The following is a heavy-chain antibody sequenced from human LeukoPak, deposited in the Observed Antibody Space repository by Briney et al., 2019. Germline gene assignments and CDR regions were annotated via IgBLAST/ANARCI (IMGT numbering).Heavy chain of an antibody. Sequence: GGSLRLSCTASGFTFSSYAMSWVRQAPGKGLEWVSAISGSGGSTYYADSVKGRFTISRDNSKNTLYLQMNSLRAEDTAVYYCAKDHPRYYGSGSFQLRFDPWGQGTLVTVSS. CDR3: AKDHPRYYGSGSFQLRFDP. J-gene: IGHJ5*02. CDR1: GFTFSSYA. V-gene: IGHV3-23*01. CDR2: ISGSGGST. D-gene: IGHD3-10*01.